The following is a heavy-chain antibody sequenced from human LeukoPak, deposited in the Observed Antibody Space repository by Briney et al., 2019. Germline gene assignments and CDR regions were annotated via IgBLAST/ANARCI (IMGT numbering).Heavy chain of an antibody. D-gene: IGHD3-16*02. CDR2: IYHSGST. J-gene: IGHJ4*02. V-gene: IGHV4-38-2*02. Sequence: PSETLSLTCTVSGYSISSGYYWGWIRQPPGKGLEWIGSIYHSGSTYYNPSLKSRVTISVDTSKNQFSLKLSSVTAADTAVYYCARDHGYYDYVWGSYRRRSAPDWGQGTLVTVSS. CDR1: GYSISSGYY. CDR3: ARDHGYYDYVWGSYRRRSAPD.